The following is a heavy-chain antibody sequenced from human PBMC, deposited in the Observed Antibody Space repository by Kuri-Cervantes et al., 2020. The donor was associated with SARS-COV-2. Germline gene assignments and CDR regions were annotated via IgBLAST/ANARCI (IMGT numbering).Heavy chain of an antibody. CDR3: ARGDYVWGSYRYYMDV. CDR2: INPNSGGT. J-gene: IGHJ6*03. CDR1: GYTFTGYY. D-gene: IGHD3-16*02. Sequence: ASVKVSCKASGYTFTGYYVHWVRQAPGQGLEWMGWINPNSGGTNYAQKFQGRVTMTRDTSISTAYMELSRLRSDDTAVYYCARGDYVWGSYRYYMDVWGKGTTVTVSS. V-gene: IGHV1-2*02.